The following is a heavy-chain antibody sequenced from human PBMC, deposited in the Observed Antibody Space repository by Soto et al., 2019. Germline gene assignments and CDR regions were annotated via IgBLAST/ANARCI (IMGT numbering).Heavy chain of an antibody. Sequence: QVQLVQSGAEVKKPGSSVKVSCKASGGTFSSYTISWVRQAPGQGLEWMGRIIPILGIANYAQKFQGRVTSTADKSTSTAYMELSSLRSEDTAVYYCARSMNCSSTSCYARYYYYYYMDVWGKGTTVTVSS. V-gene: IGHV1-69*02. D-gene: IGHD2-2*01. CDR3: ARSMNCSSTSCYARYYYYYYMDV. J-gene: IGHJ6*03. CDR1: GGTFSSYT. CDR2: IIPILGIA.